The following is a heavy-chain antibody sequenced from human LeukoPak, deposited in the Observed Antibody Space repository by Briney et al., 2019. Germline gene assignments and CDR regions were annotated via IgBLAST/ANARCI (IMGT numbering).Heavy chain of an antibody. V-gene: IGHV1-2*06. CDR1: GYTFTGYY. J-gene: IGHJ4*02. D-gene: IGHD3-22*01. CDR2: INPNSSGT. Sequence: ASVKVSCKASGYTFTGYYMHWVRQAPGQGLEWMGRINPNSSGTNYAQKFQGRVTMTRDTSISTAYMELSRLRSDDTAVYYCARDLWDYYDSSGYYSIDYWGQGTLVTVSS. CDR3: ARDLWDYYDSSGYYSIDY.